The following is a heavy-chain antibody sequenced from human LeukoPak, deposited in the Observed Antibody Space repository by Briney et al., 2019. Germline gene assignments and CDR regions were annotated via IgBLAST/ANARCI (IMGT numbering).Heavy chain of an antibody. Sequence: GGSLRLSCAASGFTFSGHAMSWVRQAPGKGLEWVSAISGSGGSTYYADSVKGRFTISRDNSKNTLYLQMNSLRAEDTAVYYCAKGVPSCSTTSCYADYWGQGTLVTVSS. CDR1: GFTFSGHA. J-gene: IGHJ4*02. CDR3: AKGVPSCSTTSCYADY. V-gene: IGHV3-23*01. D-gene: IGHD2-2*01. CDR2: ISGSGGST.